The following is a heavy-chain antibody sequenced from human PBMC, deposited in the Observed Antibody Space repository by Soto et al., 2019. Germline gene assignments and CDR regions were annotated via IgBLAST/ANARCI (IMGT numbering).Heavy chain of an antibody. Sequence: PGGSLRLSCAASGFTFSSYGMHWVRQAPGKGLEWVAVIWYDGSNKYYADSVKGRFTISRDNSKNTLYLQMNSLRAEDTAVYYCARDHARDYYGMDVWGQGTTVTVSS. J-gene: IGHJ6*02. CDR1: GFTFSSYG. V-gene: IGHV3-33*01. CDR2: IWYDGSNK. CDR3: ARDHARDYYGMDV.